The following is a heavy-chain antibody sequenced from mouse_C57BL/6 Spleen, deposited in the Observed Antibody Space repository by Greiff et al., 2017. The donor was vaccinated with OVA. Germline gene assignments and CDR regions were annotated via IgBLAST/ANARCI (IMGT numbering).Heavy chain of an antibody. D-gene: IGHD2-4*01. CDR2: ISSGSSTI. Sequence: EVKLEESGGGLVKPGGSLKLSCAASGFTFSDYGMHWVRQAPEKGLEWVAYISSGSSTIYYADTVKGRFTISRDNAKNTLFLQMTSLRSEDTAMYYCARGAYYDYDFDYWGQGTTLTVSS. V-gene: IGHV5-17*01. CDR1: GFTFSDYG. J-gene: IGHJ2*01. CDR3: ARGAYYDYDFDY.